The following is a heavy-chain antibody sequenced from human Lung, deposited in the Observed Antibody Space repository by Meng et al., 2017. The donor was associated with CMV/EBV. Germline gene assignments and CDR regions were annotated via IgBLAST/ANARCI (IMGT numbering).Heavy chain of an antibody. V-gene: IGHV2-5*01. CDR3: AYRAVAYDILTGYYNPYYFDY. D-gene: IGHD3-9*01. CDR1: GFSLSNNGAG. Sequence: SXPXLVXPTQTLTLTCSFSGFSLSNNGAGVGWVRQTPGKALEWLAFTYWNDDKRYSPSLKSRLTITKDTSKNQVVLTMTNVDPVDTATYYCAYRAVAYDILTGYYNPYYFDYWGQGTXVTVSS. J-gene: IGHJ4*02. CDR2: TYWNDDK.